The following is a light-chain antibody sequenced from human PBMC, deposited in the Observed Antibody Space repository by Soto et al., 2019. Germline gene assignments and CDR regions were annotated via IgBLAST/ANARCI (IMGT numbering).Light chain of an antibody. CDR2: RNN. Sequence: QSVLTQPPSASGTPGQRVTISCSGTTYNIGSNYVYWYQQFPGTAPKLLMFRNNERPSGVPDRFSGSKSGTSASLAISGLRSEDETTYYCATWDDSLISWVFGGGTKLTVL. J-gene: IGLJ3*02. CDR1: TYNIGSNY. V-gene: IGLV1-47*01. CDR3: ATWDDSLISWV.